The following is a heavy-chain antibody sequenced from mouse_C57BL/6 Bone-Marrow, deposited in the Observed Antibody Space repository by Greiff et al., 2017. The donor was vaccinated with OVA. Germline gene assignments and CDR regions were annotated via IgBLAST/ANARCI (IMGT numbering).Heavy chain of an antibody. D-gene: IGHD2-4*01. Sequence: QVQLQQPGAELVRPGSSVKLSCKASGYTFTSYWMHWVKQRPIQGLEWIGNIDPSDSETHYNQKFKDKAKLTVDKSSSTAYMQLRSLTSEDSAVDYCASGAYDYDFDYWGQGTTLTVSS. CDR3: ASGAYDYDFDY. CDR1: GYTFTSYW. J-gene: IGHJ2*01. V-gene: IGHV1-52*01. CDR2: IDPSDSET.